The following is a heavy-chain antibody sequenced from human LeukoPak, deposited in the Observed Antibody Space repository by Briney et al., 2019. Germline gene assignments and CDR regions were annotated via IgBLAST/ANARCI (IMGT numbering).Heavy chain of an antibody. CDR3: AVRVVPAATAVDY. CDR2: IYTSGST. Sequence: PSETLSLTCAVYGGSFSGYYWSWIRQPAGKGLEWIGRIYTSGSTNYNPSLKSRVTMSVDTSKNQFSLKLSSVTAADTAVYYCAVRVVPAATAVDYWGQGTLVTVSS. J-gene: IGHJ4*02. D-gene: IGHD2-2*01. CDR1: GGSFSGYY. V-gene: IGHV4-59*10.